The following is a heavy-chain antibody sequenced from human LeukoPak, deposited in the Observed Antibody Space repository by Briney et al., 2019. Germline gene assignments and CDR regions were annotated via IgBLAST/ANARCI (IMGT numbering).Heavy chain of an antibody. CDR2: IYYSGST. V-gene: IGHV4-39*01. Sequence: SETLSLTCVVYGGSFSSYYWGWIRQPPGKGLEWIGSIYYSGSTYYNPSLKSRVTISVDTSKNQFSLKLSSVTAADTAVYYCARPGWFDPWGQGTLVTVSS. CDR1: GGSFSSYY. CDR3: ARPGWFDP. J-gene: IGHJ5*02. D-gene: IGHD3-10*01.